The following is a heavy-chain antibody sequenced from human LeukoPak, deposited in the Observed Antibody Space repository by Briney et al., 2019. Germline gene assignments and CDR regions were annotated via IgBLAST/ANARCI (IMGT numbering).Heavy chain of an antibody. CDR2: IQSDGSHT. V-gene: IGHV3-30*02. CDR1: GFTLINSG. D-gene: IGHD4-23*01. Sequence: GGSLRLSCAASGFTLINSGIHRVRQAPGKGLEWVAFIQSDGSHTYYADSLKGRFTISIDNSKNTLYLQMNSLRAEDTAVYFCARDAPGYGGDDFDSWGQGTLVTVSS. CDR3: ARDAPGYGGDDFDS. J-gene: IGHJ4*02.